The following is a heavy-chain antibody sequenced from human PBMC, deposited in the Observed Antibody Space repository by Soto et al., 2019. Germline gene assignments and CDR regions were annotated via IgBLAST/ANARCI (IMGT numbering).Heavy chain of an antibody. D-gene: IGHD2-15*01. CDR3: SGCSGGACHQNYGMDV. J-gene: IGHJ6*02. CDR2: ISPTTSHI. Sequence: EVHLVESGGGLVKPGGSLRLSCAVSGFTFSSCTMNWVRQAPGKGLEWVSSISPTTSHIYYADSVKGRFTISRDNAKNSLFLQMNSRRAEHTAVYYCSGCSGGACHQNYGMDVWGQGTTVTVSS. V-gene: IGHV3-21*01. CDR1: GFTFSSCT.